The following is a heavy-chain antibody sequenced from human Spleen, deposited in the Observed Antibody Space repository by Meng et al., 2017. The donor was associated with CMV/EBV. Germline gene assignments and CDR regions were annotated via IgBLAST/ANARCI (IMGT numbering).Heavy chain of an antibody. CDR1: GFSLSNTRMG. V-gene: IGHV2-26*01. Sequence: SGPTLVKPTETLTLTCTVSGFSLSNTRMGITWIRQPPGKALEWLAHIFSNDENSYSTSLKTRLTISKDTSKSQVVLTMTNMDPVDTATYFCARISILRFLGWPHRAYDIDYWGQGTLVTVSS. D-gene: IGHD3-3*01. J-gene: IGHJ4*02. CDR3: ARISILRFLGWPHRAYDIDY. CDR2: IFSNDEN.